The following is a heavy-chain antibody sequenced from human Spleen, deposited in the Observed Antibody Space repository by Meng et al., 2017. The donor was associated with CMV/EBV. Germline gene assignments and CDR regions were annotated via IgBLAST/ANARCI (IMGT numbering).Heavy chain of an antibody. Sequence: SVKVSCKASGGTFSSYAISWVRQVPGQGLEWMGVIIPVFGIVNYAQKFQGRVTITADKSTNTAHMELSSLTYEDTAMYYCALDRGVVLMVYGDALEIWGHGTLVTVSS. J-gene: IGHJ3*02. CDR3: ALDRGVVLMVYGDALEI. D-gene: IGHD2-8*01. CDR2: IIPVFGIV. V-gene: IGHV1-69*10. CDR1: GGTFSSYA.